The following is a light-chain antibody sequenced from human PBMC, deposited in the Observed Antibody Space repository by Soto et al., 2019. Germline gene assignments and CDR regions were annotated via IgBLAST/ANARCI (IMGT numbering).Light chain of an antibody. CDR1: QSVSSSY. J-gene: IGKJ1*01. Sequence: EIVLTQSPGTLSLSPGERATLSCRASQSVSSSYLAWYQQKPDQAPRLLIYGASSRATGIPDRFSGSGSGAXXXXXXXXXXXXDXAXYXXQQYGSSPTFGQGTKVEIK. V-gene: IGKV3-20*01. CDR3: QQYGSSPT. CDR2: GAS.